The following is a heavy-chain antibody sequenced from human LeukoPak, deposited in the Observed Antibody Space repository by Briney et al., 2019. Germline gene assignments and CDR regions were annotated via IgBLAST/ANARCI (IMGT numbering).Heavy chain of an antibody. J-gene: IGHJ4*02. D-gene: IGHD5-18*01. CDR3: ARDPDSYGYLYYFDS. Sequence: ASVKVSCKASGYTFTSYAIHWVRQAPGQRLEWMGWISAGNGNTKYSQNFQGRVTFISNTSATTAFMELSSLRSEDAAVYYCARDPDSYGYLYYFDSWGQGTLVTVSS. CDR2: ISAGNGNT. CDR1: GYTFTSYA. V-gene: IGHV1-3*01.